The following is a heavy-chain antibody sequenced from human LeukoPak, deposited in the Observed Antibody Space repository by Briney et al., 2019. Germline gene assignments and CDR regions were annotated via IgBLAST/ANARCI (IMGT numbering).Heavy chain of an antibody. V-gene: IGHV4-39*01. CDR2: IFYSGST. J-gene: IGHJ4*02. CDR3: ARRLGSYHSFDY. D-gene: IGHD3-10*01. Sequence: PSETLSLTCTVSGGSISSSSYYWGWIRQPPGMWLEWLGSIFYSGSTYYNPSLKSRVTISVDTSRNQFSLKLSSVTAADTAVYYCARRLGSYHSFDYWGPGTLVNVSS. CDR1: GGSISSSSYY.